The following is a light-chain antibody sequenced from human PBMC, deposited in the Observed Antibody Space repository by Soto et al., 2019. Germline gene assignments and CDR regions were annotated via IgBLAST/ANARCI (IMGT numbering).Light chain of an antibody. CDR1: SSDVGAYNY. Sequence: QSVLTQPASVSGSPGRSITISCAGTSSDVGAYNYVSWYQHHPGKAPKLMIYDVNNRPSGDSNRFSGSKSGNTASLTISGLQAEDEADYYCSSWTSGATYVFGSGTKVTVL. V-gene: IGLV2-14*03. J-gene: IGLJ1*01. CDR3: SSWTSGATYV. CDR2: DVN.